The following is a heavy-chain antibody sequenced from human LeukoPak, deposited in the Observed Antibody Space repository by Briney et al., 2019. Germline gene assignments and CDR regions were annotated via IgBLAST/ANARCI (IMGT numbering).Heavy chain of an antibody. Sequence: ETLSLTCTVSGYSISSGYYWGWVRQAPGKGLEWVATIKQDGSDNYYVDSVKGRFTISRDNAKNSLYLQMNSLRAEDTAVYYCARFGLRSWYDYWGQGTLVTVSS. CDR1: GYSISSGYY. CDR2: IKQDGSDN. V-gene: IGHV3-7*01. CDR3: ARFGLRSWYDY. J-gene: IGHJ4*02. D-gene: IGHD6-13*01.